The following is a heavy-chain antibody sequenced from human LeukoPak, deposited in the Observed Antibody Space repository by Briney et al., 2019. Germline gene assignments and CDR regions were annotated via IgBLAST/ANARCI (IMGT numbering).Heavy chain of an antibody. J-gene: IGHJ4*02. CDR2: ISGSGGDT. CDR3: AKKGATTGDFDY. D-gene: IGHD1-26*01. CDR1: GFTFSSYT. Sequence: GGSLRLSCAASGFTFSSYTMSWVRQAPGKGPEWVSAISGSGGDTYYADSVKGRFTISRDNSKNTLYLQMNSLRAEDTAVYYCAKKGATTGDFDYWGQGTLVTVSS. V-gene: IGHV3-23*01.